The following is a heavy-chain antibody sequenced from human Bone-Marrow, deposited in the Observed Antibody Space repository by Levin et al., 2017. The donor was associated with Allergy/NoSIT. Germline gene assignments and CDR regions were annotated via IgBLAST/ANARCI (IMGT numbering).Heavy chain of an antibody. J-gene: IGHJ4*02. Sequence: SETLSLTCTVSGGSISSGDYYWSWIRQPPGKGLEWIGYIYYSGSTYYNPSLKSRVTISVDTSKNQFSLKLSSVTAADTAVYYCAREQLRPAGFDYWGQGTLVTVSS. CDR3: AREQLRPAGFDY. CDR1: GGSISSGDYY. CDR2: IYYSGST. V-gene: IGHV4-30-4*01. D-gene: IGHD5-18*01.